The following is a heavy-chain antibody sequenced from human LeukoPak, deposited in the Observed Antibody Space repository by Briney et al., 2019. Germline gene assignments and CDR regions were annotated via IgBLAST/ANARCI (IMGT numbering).Heavy chain of an antibody. D-gene: IGHD2-21*02. CDR1: GFNFANHA. V-gene: IGHV3-23*01. CDR3: VREDTPATANY. CDR2: ISGGGDIT. J-gene: IGHJ4*02. Sequence: GGSLRLSCAASGFNFANHAVSWVRQTPGKGLEWVSAISGGGDITYYADSVTGRFTISRDNSKDTLFLQMHSLRPGDTAVYYCVREDTPATANYWGQGTLVTIYS.